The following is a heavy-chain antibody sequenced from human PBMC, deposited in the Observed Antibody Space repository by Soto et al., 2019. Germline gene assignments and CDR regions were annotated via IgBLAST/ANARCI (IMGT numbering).Heavy chain of an antibody. V-gene: IGHV1-8*01. Sequence: QVQLVQSGAEVKKPGASVKVSCKASGYTFTSYDINWVRQATGQGLEWMGWMNANSGNTGYAQKFQGRVTMTRNTAISKVYMERSSQRSEDKAVCYCARARNSIRMDVWGEGTTVTVSS. CDR3: ARARNSIRMDV. D-gene: IGHD3-9*01. CDR1: GYTFTSYD. J-gene: IGHJ6*04. CDR2: MNANSGNT.